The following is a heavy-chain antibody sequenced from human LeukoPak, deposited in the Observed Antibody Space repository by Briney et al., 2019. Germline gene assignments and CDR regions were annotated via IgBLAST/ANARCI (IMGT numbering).Heavy chain of an antibody. D-gene: IGHD2-21*02. Sequence: SETLSLTCAVYGGSFSGYYWRWIRQPPGKGLEWIGEINHSGSTNYNPSLKSRVTISVDTSKNQFSLKLSSVTAADTAVYYCARERSLGVVTAITWFDPWGQGTLVTVSS. J-gene: IGHJ5*02. CDR3: ARERSLGVVTAITWFDP. V-gene: IGHV4-34*01. CDR1: GGSFSGYY. CDR2: INHSGST.